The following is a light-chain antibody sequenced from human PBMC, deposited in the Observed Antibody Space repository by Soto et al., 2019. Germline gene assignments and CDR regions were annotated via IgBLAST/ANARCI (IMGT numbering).Light chain of an antibody. V-gene: IGKV1D-16*01. CDR2: FAS. CDR3: QRYASHSPT. J-gene: IGKJ5*01. Sequence: THRQSPLSAYEEDRVAITSRASQSIDNWLAWYQQKPEKAPIFLIYFASSLQSWVPSRFSGSGSGTDFTLTISSLQPKDFATYYCQRYASHSPTFGQGTQVEIK. CDR1: QSIDNW.